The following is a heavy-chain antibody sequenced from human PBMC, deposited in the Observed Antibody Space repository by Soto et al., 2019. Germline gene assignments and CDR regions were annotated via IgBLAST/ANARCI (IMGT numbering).Heavy chain of an antibody. CDR3: ARARDTIFGVGGKYYFDY. D-gene: IGHD3-3*01. CDR2: IIPIFGTA. Sequence: VASVKVSCKASGGTFSSYAISWVRQAPGQGLEWMGGIIPIFGTANYAQKFQGRVTITADESTSTAYMELSSLRSEDTAVYYCARARDTIFGVGGKYYFDYWGQGTLVTVSS. V-gene: IGHV1-69*13. CDR1: GGTFSSYA. J-gene: IGHJ4*02.